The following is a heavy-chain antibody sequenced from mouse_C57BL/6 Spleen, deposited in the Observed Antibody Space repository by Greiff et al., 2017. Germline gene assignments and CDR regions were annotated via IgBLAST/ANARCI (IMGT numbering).Heavy chain of an antibody. CDR1: GFSLTSYG. CDR3: ARNGDTTVVDAMDY. J-gene: IGHJ4*01. V-gene: IGHV2-2*01. D-gene: IGHD1-1*01. Sequence: VQGVESGPGLVQPSQSLSITCTVSGFSLTSYGVHWVRQSPGKGLEWLGVIWSGGSTDYNAAFISRLSISKDNSKSQVFFKMNSLQADDTAIYYCARNGDTTVVDAMDYWGQGTSVTVSS. CDR2: IWSGGST.